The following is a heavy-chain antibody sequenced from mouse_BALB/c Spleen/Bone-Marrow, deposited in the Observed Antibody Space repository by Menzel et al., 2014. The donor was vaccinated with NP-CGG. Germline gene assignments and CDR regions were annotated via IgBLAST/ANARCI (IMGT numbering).Heavy chain of an antibody. V-gene: IGHV4-1*02. CDR3: ARLGYYGGFAY. D-gene: IGHD2-3*01. CDR2: INPDSSTI. J-gene: IGHJ3*01. CDR1: GFDFSGFW. Sequence: EVHLVESGGGLVQPGGSLKLSCAASGFDFSGFWMGWVRQAPGKGLEWIGEINPDSSTINYTPSLKDRFIISRDNAKNTLYLQMSKVRSEDTAHYYCARLGYYGGFAYWGQGTLVTVSA.